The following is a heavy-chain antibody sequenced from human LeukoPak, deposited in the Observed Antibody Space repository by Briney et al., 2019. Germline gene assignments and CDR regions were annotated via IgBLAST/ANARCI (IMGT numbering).Heavy chain of an antibody. D-gene: IGHD3-3*01. CDR3: ARDRGYYDFWSGYPPDY. CDR1: GYTLTELS. Sequence: ASVKVSCKVSGYTLTELSMHWVRQAPGKGLEWMGGFDPEDGETIYAQKFQGRVTMTEDTSTSTAYMELRSLGSDDTAVYYCARDRGYYDFWSGYPPDYWGQGTLVTVSS. V-gene: IGHV1-24*01. CDR2: FDPEDGET. J-gene: IGHJ4*02.